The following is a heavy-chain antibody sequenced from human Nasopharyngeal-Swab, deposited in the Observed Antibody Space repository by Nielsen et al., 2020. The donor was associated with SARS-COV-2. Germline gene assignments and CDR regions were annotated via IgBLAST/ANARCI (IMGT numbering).Heavy chain of an antibody. J-gene: IGHJ4*02. CDR1: GFTFSSYA. CDR3: AKDRYCSGGACYFNGFDY. D-gene: IGHD2-15*01. Sequence: RGSLRLSCAASGFTFSSYAMTWIHQAPGKGLEWVSGVSGSGGTTKYADSVKGRFTISRDNSKNKLYLQMHSLRAEDTAVYYCAKDRYCSGGACYFNGFDYWGQGTLVTVSS. CDR2: VSGSGGTT. V-gene: IGHV3-23*01.